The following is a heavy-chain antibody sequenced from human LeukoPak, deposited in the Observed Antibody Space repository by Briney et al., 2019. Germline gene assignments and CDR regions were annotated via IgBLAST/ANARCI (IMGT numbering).Heavy chain of an antibody. Sequence: GESLKISCKGFGYSFTIYWIGWVRQMPGKGLEWMGIIYPGDSDTRYSPSFQGQVTISADKSISTAYLQWSSLKASDTAMYYCAKVITMVRGAPSGFDPWGQGTLVTVSS. CDR2: IYPGDSDT. CDR3: AKVITMVRGAPSGFDP. D-gene: IGHD3-10*01. J-gene: IGHJ5*02. V-gene: IGHV5-51*01. CDR1: GYSFTIYW.